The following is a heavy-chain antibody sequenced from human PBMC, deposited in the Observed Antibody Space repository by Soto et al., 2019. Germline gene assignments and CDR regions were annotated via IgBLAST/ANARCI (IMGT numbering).Heavy chain of an antibody. CDR2: ISWNSGSI. D-gene: IGHD6-19*01. CDR3: AKDNSPIAVAGTNSYYYYGMDV. Sequence: EVQLVESGGGLVQPGRSLRLSCAASGFTFDDYAMHWVRQAPGKGLEWVSGISWNSGSIGYADSVKGRFTISRDNAKNPLYLQMNSLRAEDTALYYCAKDNSPIAVAGTNSYYYYGMDVWGQGTTVTVSS. V-gene: IGHV3-9*01. CDR1: GFTFDDYA. J-gene: IGHJ6*02.